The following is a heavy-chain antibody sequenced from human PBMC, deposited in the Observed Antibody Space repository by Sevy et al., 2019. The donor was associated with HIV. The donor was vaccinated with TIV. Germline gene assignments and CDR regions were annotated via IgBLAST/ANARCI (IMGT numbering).Heavy chain of an antibody. V-gene: IGHV4-39*01. CDR2: IYYSGST. J-gene: IGHJ2*01. D-gene: IGHD2-15*01. CDR1: GGSISSSSYY. Sequence: SETLSLTCTVSGGSISSSSYYWGWIRQPPGKGLEWIGSIYYSGSTYYNPSLKRRVTISVATSKNQFSLMLSSVTAADTDVYYCRRQRGDRHCSGGSCYSYWYFDLWGRGTLVTVSS. CDR3: RRQRGDRHCSGGSCYSYWYFDL.